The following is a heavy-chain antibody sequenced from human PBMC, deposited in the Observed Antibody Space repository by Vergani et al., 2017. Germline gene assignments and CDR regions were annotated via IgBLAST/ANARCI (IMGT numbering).Heavy chain of an antibody. J-gene: IGHJ4*02. CDR3: ARDYTYYYGSGSYYFDY. CDR1: GGSFSGYY. CDR2: INHSGST. D-gene: IGHD3-10*01. V-gene: IGHV4-34*01. Sequence: QVQLQQWGAGLLKPSETLSLTCAVYGGSFSGYYWSWIRQPPGKGLEWIGEINHSGSTNYNPSLKSRVTISVDTSKNQFSLKLSSVTAADTAVYYCARDYTYYYGSGSYYFDYWGQGTLVTVSS.